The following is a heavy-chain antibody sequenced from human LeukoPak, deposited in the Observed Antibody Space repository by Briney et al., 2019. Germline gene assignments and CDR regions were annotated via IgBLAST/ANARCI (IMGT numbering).Heavy chain of an antibody. J-gene: IGHJ4*02. Sequence: SETLCLTCAVYGGSFSGYYWSWIRQPPGKGLEWIGEINHSGSTNYNPSLKSRVTISVDTSKNQFSLKLSSVTAADTAVYYCAIGSPSSGWRWGQGTLVTVSS. D-gene: IGHD6-19*01. CDR2: INHSGST. CDR3: AIGSPSSGWR. V-gene: IGHV4-34*01. CDR1: GGSFSGYY.